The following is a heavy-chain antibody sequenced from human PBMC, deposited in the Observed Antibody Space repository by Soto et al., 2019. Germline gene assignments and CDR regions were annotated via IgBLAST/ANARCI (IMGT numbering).Heavy chain of an antibody. D-gene: IGHD3-9*01. CDR3: ARRRCYDILTGYSESDYYYYYMDV. CDR2: IIPILGIA. CDR1: GGTFSSYT. Sequence: SVKVSCKASGGTFSSYTISWVRQAPGQGLEWMGRIIPILGIANYAQKFQGRVTITADKSTSTAYMELSSLRSEDTAVYYCARRRCYDILTGYSESDYYYYYMDVWGKGTTVTVSS. J-gene: IGHJ6*03. V-gene: IGHV1-69*02.